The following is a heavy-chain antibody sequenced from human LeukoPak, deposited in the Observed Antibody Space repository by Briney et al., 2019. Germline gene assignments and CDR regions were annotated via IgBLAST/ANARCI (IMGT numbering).Heavy chain of an antibody. CDR1: GGSISSDY. CDR2: IYYSGTT. CDR3: ARHKRASSTDWFDP. Sequence: SETLSLTCTVSGGSISSDYWSWIRQPPGKGLEWIGIYYSGTTKHNPSLKSRVTISVDTSKNQFSLKLGSVTAADTAMYYCARHKRASSTDWFDPWGQGTLVTVSA. V-gene: IGHV4-59*08. D-gene: IGHD6-6*01. J-gene: IGHJ5*02.